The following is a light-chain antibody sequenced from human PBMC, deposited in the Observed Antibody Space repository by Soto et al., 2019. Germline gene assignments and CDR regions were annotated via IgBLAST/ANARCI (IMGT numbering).Light chain of an antibody. V-gene: IGLV2-11*01. CDR3: CSHAGTYYV. CDR1: GSDVGGSKF. J-gene: IGLJ1*01. Sequence: QSALTRPRSVSVSPGQSVTISCTGTGSDVGGSKFVSWYQQHPGKVPKLMIYDVNKRPSGVPDRFSGSKSGNTASLTISGLLAEDEADYYCCSHAGTYYVFGTGTKVTVL. CDR2: DVN.